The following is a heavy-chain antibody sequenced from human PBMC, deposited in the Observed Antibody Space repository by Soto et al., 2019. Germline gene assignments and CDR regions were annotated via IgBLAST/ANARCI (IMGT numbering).Heavy chain of an antibody. Sequence: PGGSLRLSCAASGFTFSTYAMSWVRQAPGKGLEWVSAIGDSVDSAYYADSVKGRFTISRDNSKNTLYLQMTSLRAEDTAVYYCAQAPSGWDGMDVWGQGTAGKVS. J-gene: IGHJ6*02. D-gene: IGHD6-19*01. CDR2: IGDSVDSA. CDR3: AQAPSGWDGMDV. CDR1: GFTFSTYA. V-gene: IGHV3-23*01.